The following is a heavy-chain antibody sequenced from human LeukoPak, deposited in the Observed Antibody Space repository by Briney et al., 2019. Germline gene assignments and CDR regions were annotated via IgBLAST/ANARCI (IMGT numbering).Heavy chain of an antibody. CDR3: WRRPLDYAIDY. V-gene: IGHV4-39*01. D-gene: IGHD4-17*01. CDR1: GGSISSSSYY. J-gene: IGHJ4*02. Sequence: PSETLSLTCTGSGGSISSSSYYWGWIRQPPGKGLEWIGSIYYSGSTYYNPSLKSRVTISVDTSKNQFSLKLSSVTAADTAVYYCWRRPLDYAIDYWGQGTLVTVSS. CDR2: IYYSGST.